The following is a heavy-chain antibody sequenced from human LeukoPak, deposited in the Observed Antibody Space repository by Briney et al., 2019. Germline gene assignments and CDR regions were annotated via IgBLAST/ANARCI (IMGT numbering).Heavy chain of an antibody. CDR3: ARENRGRRFLEWLLCWLDP. CDR2: MNPNSGKT. J-gene: IGHJ5*02. Sequence: ASVKVSCKASGYTFTSYDINWVRQATAQGREWMGWMNPNSGKTGYAQKFQGRVPMTSNTSISTAYMELSSLRCGETAVYYCARENRGRRFLEWLLCWLDPWGQGALVTVSS. CDR1: GYTFTSYD. V-gene: IGHV1-8*01. D-gene: IGHD3-3*01.